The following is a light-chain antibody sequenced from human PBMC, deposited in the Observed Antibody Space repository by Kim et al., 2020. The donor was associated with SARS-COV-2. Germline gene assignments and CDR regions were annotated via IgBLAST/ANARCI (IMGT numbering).Light chain of an antibody. Sequence: QPVLTQSPSASASLGASVKLPCTLRSGHSSYDIPWHQQQPEKGPRFLMKLDSDGSQIKGDGIPDRFSGSSSGSERYLTISSLQSEDGADYFCQTWGTGIQVVGGGTQLT. CDR1: SGHSSYD. V-gene: IGLV4-69*01. CDR2: LDSDGSQ. J-gene: IGLJ3*02. CDR3: QTWGTGIQV.